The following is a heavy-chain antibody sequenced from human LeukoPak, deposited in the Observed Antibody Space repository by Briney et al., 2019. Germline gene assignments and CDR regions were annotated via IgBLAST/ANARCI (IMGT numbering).Heavy chain of an antibody. D-gene: IGHD5-12*01. Sequence: GRSLRLSCAASGFTFSSYAMHWVRQAPGKGLEWVAVISYDGSNKYYADSVKGRFTISRDNSKNTLYLQMNSLRSEDTAVYYCARGVGYRLDYWGQGSLVTVSS. CDR1: GFTFSSYA. CDR3: ARGVGYRLDY. V-gene: IGHV3-30-3*01. CDR2: ISYDGSNK. J-gene: IGHJ4*02.